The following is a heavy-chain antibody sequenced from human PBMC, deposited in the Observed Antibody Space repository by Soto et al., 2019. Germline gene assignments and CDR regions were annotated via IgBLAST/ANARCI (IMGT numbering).Heavy chain of an antibody. J-gene: IGHJ5*02. Sequence: GGSLRLSCAASGFTFSSYSMNWVRQAPGKGLEWVSSISSSSYIYYADSVKGRFTISRDNAKNSLYLQMNSLRAEDTAVYYCAMYSSSWYSLFDPWGQGTLVTVSS. CDR3: AMYSSSWYSLFDP. V-gene: IGHV3-21*01. CDR1: GFTFSSYS. D-gene: IGHD6-13*01. CDR2: ISSSSYI.